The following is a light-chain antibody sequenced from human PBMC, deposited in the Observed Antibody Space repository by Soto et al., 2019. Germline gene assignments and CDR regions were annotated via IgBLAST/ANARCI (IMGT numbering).Light chain of an antibody. V-gene: IGLV1-44*01. CDR3: SSYPGSNILV. CDR1: SSHIGSNT. Sequence: QSLLTQPPSASGTPGQRVIISCSGSSSHIGSNTVNWYQQLPGTAPKLLIYSNNQRPSGVPGRFSGSKSGNTASLTVSGLQAEDEAYYYCSSYPGSNILVFGGGTQLTVL. CDR2: SNN. J-gene: IGLJ2*01.